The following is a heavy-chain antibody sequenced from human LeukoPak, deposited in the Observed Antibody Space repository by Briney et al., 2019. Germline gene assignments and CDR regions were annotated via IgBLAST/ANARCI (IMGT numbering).Heavy chain of an antibody. D-gene: IGHD1-26*01. CDR2: ISGSGGST. CDR1: GFTFSSHA. J-gene: IGHJ4*02. V-gene: IGHV3-23*01. CDR3: SRDPTYYLRYGYFDY. Sequence: GGSLRLSCAASGFTFSSHAMSWVRQAPGKGLEWVSHISGSGGSTYYADSVKGRFTISRDNSKNTLYLQMNSLRAEDTAVYYCSRDPTYYLRYGYFDYWGQGALVTVSS.